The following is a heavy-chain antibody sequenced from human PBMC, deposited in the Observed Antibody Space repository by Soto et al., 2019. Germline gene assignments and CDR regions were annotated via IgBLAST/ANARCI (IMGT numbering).Heavy chain of an antibody. CDR2: ISGSGDST. V-gene: IGHV3-23*01. D-gene: IGHD2-15*01. CDR1: GFTFSSYA. CDR3: AKDRPSARSEGVDY. J-gene: IGHJ4*02. Sequence: EVQLLESGGGLVQPGGSLRLSCAASGFTFSSYAMTWVRQAPGRGLEWVSTISGSGDSTYYADSVKGRFTISRDNSKNTLWLQMNSLRGEDTAVYYCAKDRPSARSEGVDYWGQGTLVTVSS.